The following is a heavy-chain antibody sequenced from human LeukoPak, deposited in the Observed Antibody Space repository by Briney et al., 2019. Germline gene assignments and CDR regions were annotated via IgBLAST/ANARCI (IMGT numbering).Heavy chain of an antibody. V-gene: IGHV3-48*02. CDR3: ASPLGPPPGY. CDR2: IIAYSTAT. CDR1: GLSFSYYN. J-gene: IGHJ4*02. Sequence: GGSLRLSCVASGLSFSYYNMNWVRQAPGKGLEWIAHIIAYSTATYYADSVKGRFTVSRDDANNALYLQMNSLKDEDTALYFCASPLGPPPGYWGEGTLVTVS.